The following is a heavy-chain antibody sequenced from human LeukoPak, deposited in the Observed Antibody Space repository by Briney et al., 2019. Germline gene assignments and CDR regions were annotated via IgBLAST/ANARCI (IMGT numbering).Heavy chain of an antibody. CDR1: GLTFSSSW. CDR3: ARDLAFSRLDY. V-gene: IGHV3-7*01. CDR2: INPDGIKR. D-gene: IGHD2/OR15-2a*01. J-gene: IGHJ4*02. Sequence: GGSLRLTCAVSGLTFSSSWMDWVRQAPGKGLEWVASINPDGIKRYSADSVKGRFTISRDNARNSLYLQMDSLRVEDTAFYYCARDLAFSRLDYWGQGVLVTVSS.